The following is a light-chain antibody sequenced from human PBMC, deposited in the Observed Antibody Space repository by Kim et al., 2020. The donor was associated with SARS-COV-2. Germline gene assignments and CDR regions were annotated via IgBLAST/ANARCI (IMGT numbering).Light chain of an antibody. J-gene: IGLJ3*02. CDR1: SGSIASNY. CDR3: QSYDSSNQGV. V-gene: IGLV6-57*02. Sequence: KTVTSSCTCSSGSIASNYVQWYQQRPGSAPTTVIYEDNQRPSGVPDRFSGSIDSSSNSASLTISGLKTEDEADYYCQSYDSSNQGVFGGGTKVTVL. CDR2: EDN.